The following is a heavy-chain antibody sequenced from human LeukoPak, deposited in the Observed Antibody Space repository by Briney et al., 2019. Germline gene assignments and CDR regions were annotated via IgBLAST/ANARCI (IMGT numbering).Heavy chain of an antibody. CDR1: GGTFSSYA. V-gene: IGHV1-69*04. J-gene: IGHJ3*02. Sequence: GASVKVSCKASGGTFSSYAISWVRQAPGQGLEWMGRIIPILGIANYAQKFQGRVTITADKSTSTAYMELSSLRSEDTAVYYCARDLYYYDSSGYSDAFDIWGQGTMVTVSS. CDR2: IIPILGIA. D-gene: IGHD3-22*01. CDR3: ARDLYYYDSSGYSDAFDI.